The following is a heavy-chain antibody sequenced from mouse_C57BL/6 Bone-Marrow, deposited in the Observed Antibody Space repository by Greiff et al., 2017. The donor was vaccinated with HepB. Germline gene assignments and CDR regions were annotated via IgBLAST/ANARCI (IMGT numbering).Heavy chain of an antibody. CDR2: ISDGGSYT. D-gene: IGHD2-5*01. Sequence: EVHLVESGGGLVKPGGSLKLSCAASGFTFSSYAMSWVRQTPEKRLEWVATISDGGSYTYYPDNVKGRFTISRDNAKNNLYLQMSHLKSEDTAMYYCAREGLYYSNFFFDYWGQGTTLTVSS. V-gene: IGHV5-4*01. J-gene: IGHJ2*01. CDR3: AREGLYYSNFFFDY. CDR1: GFTFSSYA.